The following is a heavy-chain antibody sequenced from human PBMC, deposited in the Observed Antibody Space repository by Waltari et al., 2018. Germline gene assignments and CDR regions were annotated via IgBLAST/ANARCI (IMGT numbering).Heavy chain of an antibody. D-gene: IGHD6-19*01. Sequence: EVQLVESGGGLVQPGGSLRLSCAASGFTLSSFWMHWVRRTPGKGLEWVAGIKQDGSEKYYADSVKGRFTISRDNAKNSLYLQMNSLRAEDTAVYYCATSGWYCFDYWGQGTLVTVSS. CDR1: GFTLSSFW. J-gene: IGHJ4*02. V-gene: IGHV3-7*01. CDR3: ATSGWYCFDY. CDR2: IKQDGSEK.